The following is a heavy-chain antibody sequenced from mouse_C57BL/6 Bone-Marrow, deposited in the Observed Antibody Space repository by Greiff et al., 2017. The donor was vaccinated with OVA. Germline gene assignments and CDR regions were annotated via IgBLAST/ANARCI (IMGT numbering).Heavy chain of an antibody. CDR3: ARWGYGDWYFDG. D-gene: IGHD3-1*01. J-gene: IGHJ1*03. CDR1: GYAFTNYL. V-gene: IGHV1-54*01. Sequence: QVQLQQSGAELVRPGTSVKVSCKASGYAFTNYLIEWVKQRPGQGLEWIGVINPGSGGTNYNEKFKGKATLTADKSSSTAYMQLSSLTSEDSAVYFCARWGYGDWYFDGWGTGTTVTVSS. CDR2: INPGSGGT.